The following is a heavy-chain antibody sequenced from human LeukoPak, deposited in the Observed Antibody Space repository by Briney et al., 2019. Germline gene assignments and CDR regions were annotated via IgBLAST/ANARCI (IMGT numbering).Heavy chain of an antibody. D-gene: IGHD3-22*01. CDR1: GGSISSYY. CDR3: ASMIISDAFDI. J-gene: IGHJ3*02. Sequence: PSETLSLTCTVSGGSISSYYWSWIRQPPGKGLEWIGYTYYSGSTNYNPSLKSRVTISVDTSKNQFSLKLSSVTAADTAVYYCASMIISDAFDIWGQGTMVTVSS. CDR2: TYYSGST. V-gene: IGHV4-59*08.